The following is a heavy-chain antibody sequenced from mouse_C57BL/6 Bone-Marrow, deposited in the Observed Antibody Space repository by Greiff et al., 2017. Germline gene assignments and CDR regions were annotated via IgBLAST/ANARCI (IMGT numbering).Heavy chain of an antibody. V-gene: IGHV5-16*01. CDR2: INYDGSST. CDR1: GFTFSDYY. CDR3: ARESNPYAMDY. D-gene: IGHD2-5*01. J-gene: IGHJ4*01. Sequence: EVKLMESEGGLVQPGSSMKLSCTASGFTFSDYYMAWVRQVPEKGLEWVANINYDGSSTYYLDSLKSRFIISRDNAKNILYLQMSSLKSEDTATYYCARESNPYAMDYWGQGTSVTVSS.